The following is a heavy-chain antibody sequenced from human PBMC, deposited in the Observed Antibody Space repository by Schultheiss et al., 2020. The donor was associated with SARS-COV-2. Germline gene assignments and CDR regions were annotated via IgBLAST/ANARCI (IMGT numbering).Heavy chain of an antibody. CDR1: GGSIRSGESY. V-gene: IGHV4-30-4*01. CDR3: ARRGDYGDYVDY. D-gene: IGHD4-17*01. J-gene: IGHJ4*02. CDR2: IDYSGRI. Sequence: SQTLSLTCTVSGGSIRSGESYWSWIRQSPGKGLEWIGYIDYSGRIFYNPSLKSRLTISVDTSKNQFSLKLSSVTAADTAVYFCARRGDYGDYVDYWGQGTLVTVSS.